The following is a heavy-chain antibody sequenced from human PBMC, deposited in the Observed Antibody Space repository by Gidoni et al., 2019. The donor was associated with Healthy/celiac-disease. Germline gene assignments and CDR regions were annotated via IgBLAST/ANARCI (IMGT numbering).Heavy chain of an antibody. CDR1: GFTFSSYA. J-gene: IGHJ6*02. CDR3: AKGRGFGELLSHYYYGMDV. Sequence: EVQLLESGGGLVQPGGSLRLYCAASGFTFSSYAMSWVRQAPGKGLEWVSAISGSGGSTYYADSVKGRFTISRDNSKNTLYLQMNSLRAEDTAVYYCAKGRGFGELLSHYYYGMDVWGQGTTVTVSS. V-gene: IGHV3-23*01. D-gene: IGHD3-10*01. CDR2: ISGSGGST.